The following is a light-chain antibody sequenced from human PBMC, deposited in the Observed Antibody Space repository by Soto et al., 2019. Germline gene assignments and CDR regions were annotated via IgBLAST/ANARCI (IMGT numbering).Light chain of an antibody. Sequence: QSALTQPAPGSGSPGQPTTISCTGTSSDIGGYNFVSWYQQHPGKAPKLMIYEVTNRPSEISNRFSGSKSGNTASLTISGVQPEDEADYYCSSYRTMTTLVFGGGTKLTVL. CDR3: SSYRTMTTLV. CDR1: SSDIGGYNF. CDR2: EVT. V-gene: IGLV2-14*01. J-gene: IGLJ2*01.